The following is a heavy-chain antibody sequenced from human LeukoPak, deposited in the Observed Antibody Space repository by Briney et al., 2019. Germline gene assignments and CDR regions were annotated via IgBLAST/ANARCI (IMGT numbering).Heavy chain of an antibody. Sequence: PGGSLRLSCAASGFTFSSYWMSWVRQAPGKGLEWVANIRQDGSEKYYVDSVKGRFTISRDNAKNSLYLQMNSLRAEDTAVYYCARGGCDFWSGYWSMMFDYWGQGTLVTVSS. J-gene: IGHJ4*02. CDR3: ARGGCDFWSGYWSMMFDY. CDR2: IRQDGSEK. CDR1: GFTFSSYW. V-gene: IGHV3-7*01. D-gene: IGHD3-3*01.